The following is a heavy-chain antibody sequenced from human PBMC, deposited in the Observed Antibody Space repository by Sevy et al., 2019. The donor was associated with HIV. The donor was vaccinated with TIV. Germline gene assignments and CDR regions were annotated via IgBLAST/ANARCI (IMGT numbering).Heavy chain of an antibody. CDR2: TSTTDLVT. Sequence: GGSLRLSCAASGFTFSSYPMTWVRQAPGKGLEWVSTTSTTDLVTYYADSVKGRFTISRDNSKNTLYLQMNSLRAEDTAVYYCARTRLHSAPNIVVVPAADVDAFDIWGQGTMVTVSS. V-gene: IGHV3-23*01. CDR3: ARTRLHSAPNIVVVPAADVDAFDI. J-gene: IGHJ3*02. CDR1: GFTFSSYP. D-gene: IGHD2-2*01.